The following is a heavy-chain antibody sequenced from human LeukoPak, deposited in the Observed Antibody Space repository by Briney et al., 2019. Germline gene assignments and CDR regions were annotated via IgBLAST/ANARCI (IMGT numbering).Heavy chain of an antibody. J-gene: IGHJ5*02. CDR3: ARDSSPYYYDSSGLDP. CDR2: INPNSGGT. CDR1: GYTFTGYY. V-gene: IGHV1-2*02. Sequence: ASVKVSCKASGYTFTGYYMHWVRQAPGQGLEWMGWINPNSGGTNYAQKFQGRVTMTRDTSISTAYMELRSLRSDDTAVYYCARDSSPYYYDSSGLDPWGQGTLVTVSS. D-gene: IGHD3-22*01.